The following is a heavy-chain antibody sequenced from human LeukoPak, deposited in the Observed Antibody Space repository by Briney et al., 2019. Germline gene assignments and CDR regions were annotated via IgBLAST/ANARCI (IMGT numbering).Heavy chain of an antibody. J-gene: IGHJ4*02. CDR2: ISYDGSNK. Sequence: GRSLRLSCAASGFTFSSYAMHWVRQAPGKGLEWVAVISYDGSNKYYADSVKGRFTISRDNSKNTLYLQMNSLRAEDTAVYYCARGDIVVVPAARTDYVWGSYALDYWGQGTLVAVSS. D-gene: IGHD2-2*01. CDR1: GFTFSSYA. V-gene: IGHV3-30*04. CDR3: ARGDIVVVPAARTDYVWGSYALDY.